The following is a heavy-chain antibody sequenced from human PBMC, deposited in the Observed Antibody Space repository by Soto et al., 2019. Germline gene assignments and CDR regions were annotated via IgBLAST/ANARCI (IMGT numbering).Heavy chain of an antibody. J-gene: IGHJ4*02. CDR1: GGSFSGYY. CDR3: ARCGSSAAHHY. V-gene: IGHV4-34*01. CDR2: INHSGST. Sequence: SSETLSLTCAVYGGSFSGYYWSWIRQPPGKGLEWIGEINHSGSTNYNPSLKSRVTISVDTSKNQFSLKLSSVTAADTAVYYCARCGSSAAHHYWGQGTLVTVSS. D-gene: IGHD6-6*01.